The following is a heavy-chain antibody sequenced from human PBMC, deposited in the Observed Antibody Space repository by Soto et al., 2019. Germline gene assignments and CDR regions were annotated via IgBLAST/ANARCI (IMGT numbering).Heavy chain of an antibody. CDR1: GFTFSSYA. V-gene: IGHV3-23*01. CDR3: AKDGTPTQQLGDFDY. D-gene: IGHD6-13*01. J-gene: IGHJ4*02. Sequence: GGSLRLSCAASGFTFSSYAMSWVRQAPGKGLEWVSAISGSGGSTYYADSVKGRFTISRDNSKNTLYLQMNSLRAEDTAVYYCAKDGTPTQQLGDFDYWGQGTLVTVSS. CDR2: ISGSGGST.